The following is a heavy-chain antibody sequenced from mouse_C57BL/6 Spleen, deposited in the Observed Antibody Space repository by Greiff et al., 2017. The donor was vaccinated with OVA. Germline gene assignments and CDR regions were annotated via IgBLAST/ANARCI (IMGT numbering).Heavy chain of an antibody. J-gene: IGHJ1*03. V-gene: IGHV2-6-1*01. CDR1: GFSLTSYG. CDR2: IWSDGST. D-gene: IGHD2-4*01. CDR3: ARHGELRHWYFDV. Sequence: VMLVESGPGLVAPSQSLSITCTVSGFSLTSYGVHWVRQPPGKGLEWLVVIWSDGSTTYNSALKSRLSISKDNSKSQVFLKMNSLHTDDTAMYYRARHGELRHWYFDVWGTGTTVTVSS.